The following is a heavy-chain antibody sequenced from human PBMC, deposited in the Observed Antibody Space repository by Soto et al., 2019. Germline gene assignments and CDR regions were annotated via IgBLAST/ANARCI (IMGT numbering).Heavy chain of an antibody. CDR2: ISSYNSNNGDT. J-gene: IGHJ6*02. Sequence: ASVKVSCKTSGYTFSNYAISWVRQAPGQGLEWMGWISSYNSNNGDTKSAQMLQGRVTMTIDTFATTAYMELRSLRSDDTAVYYCARAELERGEVGYFGRDVWGQGTTGTVCS. V-gene: IGHV1-18*04. CDR1: GYTFSNYA. D-gene: IGHD1-1*01. CDR3: ARAELERGEVGYFGRDV.